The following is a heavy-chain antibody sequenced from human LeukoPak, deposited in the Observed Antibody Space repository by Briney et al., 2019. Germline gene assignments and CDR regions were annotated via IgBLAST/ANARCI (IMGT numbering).Heavy chain of an antibody. D-gene: IGHD6-13*01. CDR3: ARAPNTDSSSWYNWFDP. J-gene: IGHJ5*02. Sequence: ASVKVSCKASGYTFTGYYMHWVRQAPGQGLEWMGWINPNSGGTNYAQKFQGRVTMTRDTSISTAYMELSRLRSDDTAAYYCARAPNTDSSSWYNWFDPWGQGTLVTVSS. CDR2: INPNSGGT. V-gene: IGHV1-2*02. CDR1: GYTFTGYY.